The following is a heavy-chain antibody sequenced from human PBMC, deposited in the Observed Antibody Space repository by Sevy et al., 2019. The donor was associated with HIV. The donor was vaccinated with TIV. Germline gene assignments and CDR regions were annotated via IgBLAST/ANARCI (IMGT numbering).Heavy chain of an antibody. V-gene: IGHV3-64D*09. Sequence: GGSLRLSCSASGITFSGSALHWVRQAPGKGLEYVSVISSSGSGTYYAESVKGRFTSSRDNSKNTLYLQMRSLRTEDTAVYYGVKDWVFDDSSSGYRPFYYYGMDVWGQGTSVTVSS. CDR1: GITFSGSA. CDR2: ISSSGSGT. J-gene: IGHJ6*02. D-gene: IGHD3-3*01. CDR3: VKDWVFDDSSSGYRPFYYYGMDV.